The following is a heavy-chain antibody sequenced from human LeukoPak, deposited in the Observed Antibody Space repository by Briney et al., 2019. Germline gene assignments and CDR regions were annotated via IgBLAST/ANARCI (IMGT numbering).Heavy chain of an antibody. CDR2: ISAYNGNT. Sequence: ASVRVSCKASGYTFTSYGISWVRQAPGQGLEWMGWISAYNGNTNCAQKVQGRVTMTTDTSTSTAYMELWSLRSDDAAVYYCARGELWFGELLQDYWGQGTLVTVSS. V-gene: IGHV1-18*04. CDR3: ARGELWFGELLQDY. D-gene: IGHD3-10*01. J-gene: IGHJ4*02. CDR1: GYTFTSYG.